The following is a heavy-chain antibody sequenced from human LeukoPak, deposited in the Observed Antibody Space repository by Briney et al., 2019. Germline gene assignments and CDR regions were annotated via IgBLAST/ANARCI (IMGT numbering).Heavy chain of an antibody. J-gene: IGHJ4*02. CDR2: ISVSGDST. CDR1: GFTFSSYA. V-gene: IGHV3-23*01. Sequence: GGSLRLSCAASGFTFSSYAMSWVRQAPGKGLGWVSAISVSGDSTYYADSVKGRFTISRDNSKNTLYLQMNSLRAEDTAVYYCAKDYISSGYFLYFDYWGEGTLVTLSS. D-gene: IGHD3-22*01. CDR3: AKDYISSGYFLYFDY.